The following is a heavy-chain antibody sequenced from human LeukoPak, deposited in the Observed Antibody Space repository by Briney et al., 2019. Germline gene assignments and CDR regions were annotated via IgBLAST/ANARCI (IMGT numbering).Heavy chain of an antibody. CDR1: GFTFSTFE. J-gene: IGHJ3*01. CDR3: ARAMGWRDTFDV. Sequence: GGSLRLSCTASGFTFSTFEMHWVRQATGKGLEWVSAIGVTGKTYYLASVEGRFTISRENAKSSVYLQMNSLGAGDTAVYYCARAMGWRDTFDVWGQGTMVTVSS. V-gene: IGHV3-13*01. D-gene: IGHD2-15*01. CDR2: IGVTGKT.